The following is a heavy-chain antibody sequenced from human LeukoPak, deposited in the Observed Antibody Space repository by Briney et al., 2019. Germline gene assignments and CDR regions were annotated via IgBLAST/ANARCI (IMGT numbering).Heavy chain of an antibody. CDR1: GYTFTSYD. V-gene: IGHV1-8*03. Sequence: ASVKVSCKASGYTFTSYDINWVRQATGQGLEWMGWMNPNSGNTGYAQKFQGRVTITRNTSISTAYMELSSLRSEDTAVYYCARVGDSSGYSFGYYYYYYMDVWGKGTTVTISS. D-gene: IGHD3-22*01. CDR3: ARVGDSSGYSFGYYYYYYMDV. J-gene: IGHJ6*03. CDR2: MNPNSGNT.